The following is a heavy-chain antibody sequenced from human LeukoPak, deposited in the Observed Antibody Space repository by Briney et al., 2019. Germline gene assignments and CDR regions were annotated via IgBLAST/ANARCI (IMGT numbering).Heavy chain of an antibody. D-gene: IGHD3-22*01. CDR3: AKDYPFDYYYCSGGYFLY. CDR2: IDQDGRGN. CDR1: GFTFSSYW. V-gene: IGHV3-7*01. J-gene: IGHJ4*02. Sequence: PGLSLRLSCAASGFTFSSYWMGCVRQAPGKGLEWAANIDQDGRGNYYVDSVKGRFTISRDNAKNSLYLQMNSLRAEDTAVYYCAKDYPFDYYYCSGGYFLYWGQGTLGTVSS.